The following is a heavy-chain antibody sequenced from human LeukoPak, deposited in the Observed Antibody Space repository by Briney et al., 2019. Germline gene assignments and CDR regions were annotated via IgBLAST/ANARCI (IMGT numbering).Heavy chain of an antibody. D-gene: IGHD3-3*01. Sequence: GGSLRLSCAASGFTLSLFDMNWVRQAPGKGLEWVSSISSRSTSIYYADSVRGRFTISRDNTKNSLYLQMNSLRAEDTAIYWCARDYIAYDPLDYWGQGTLVTVSS. CDR1: GFTLSLFD. J-gene: IGHJ4*02. V-gene: IGHV3-21*01. CDR2: ISSRSTSI. CDR3: ARDYIAYDPLDY.